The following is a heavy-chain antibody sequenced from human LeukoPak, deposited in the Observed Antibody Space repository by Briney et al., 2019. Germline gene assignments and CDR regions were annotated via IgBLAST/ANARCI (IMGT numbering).Heavy chain of an antibody. CDR2: IYSGGST. Sequence: PGGSLRLSCAASGFIVSSNYMSWVRQAPGKGLEWVSVIYSGGSTYYADSVKGRFTISRDNSKNTLYLQMNSLRAEDTAVYYCAKDTAMVTGFNWFDPWGQGTLVTVSS. J-gene: IGHJ5*02. CDR1: GFIVSSNY. V-gene: IGHV3-53*05. D-gene: IGHD5-18*01. CDR3: AKDTAMVTGFNWFDP.